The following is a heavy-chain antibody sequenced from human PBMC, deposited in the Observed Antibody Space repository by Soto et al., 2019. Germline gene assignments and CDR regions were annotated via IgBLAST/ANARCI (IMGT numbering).Heavy chain of an antibody. V-gene: IGHV4-59*02. J-gene: IGHJ6*02. CDR3: ARDNYYGEPRHYSGMDV. CDR2: IYYSGST. Sequence: SESLSVSGTDPGGSGSSYYWSWMRQPPGKGLEWTGYIYYSGSTNYNPSLKSRVTISVDTSKSQFSLKLSSVTAADTAVYYCARDNYYGEPRHYSGMDVWGQGTTVAVSS. D-gene: IGHD3-22*01. CDR1: GGSGSSYY.